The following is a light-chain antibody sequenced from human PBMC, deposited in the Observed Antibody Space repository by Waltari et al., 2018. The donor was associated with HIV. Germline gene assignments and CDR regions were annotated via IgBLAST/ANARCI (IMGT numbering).Light chain of an antibody. CDR3: ASWDDSLSIVV. V-gene: IGLV1-47*01. CDR2: MTN. CDR1: SSNVGSNY. J-gene: IGLJ2*01. Sequence: QSVLTQPPSASGTPGQRITLPCSGSSSNVGSNYVYWYQQPPGTAPNVLIFMTNQRPSGVPDRFSASKSGTSASLAISGLRSEDEADYYCASWDDSLSIVVFGGGTKLTVL.